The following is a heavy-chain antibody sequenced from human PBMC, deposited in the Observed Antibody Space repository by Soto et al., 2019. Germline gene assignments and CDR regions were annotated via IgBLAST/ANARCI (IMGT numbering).Heavy chain of an antibody. Sequence: QVQLVQSGPEVKKPGASVKVSCKASGYIFFTYGVSWVRQAPGQGLEWMGWISPYNGNTHYTQKLQGRVTVTTDTATNTAYMELRSLTPDDTAVYYCVRDKLELRDCFDIWGQGTMVTVSS. D-gene: IGHD1-7*01. CDR1: GYIFFTYG. CDR2: ISPYNGNT. CDR3: VRDKLELRDCFDI. J-gene: IGHJ3*02. V-gene: IGHV1-18*01.